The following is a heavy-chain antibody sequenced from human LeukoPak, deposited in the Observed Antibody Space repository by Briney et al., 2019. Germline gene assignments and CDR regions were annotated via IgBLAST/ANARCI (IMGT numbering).Heavy chain of an antibody. J-gene: IGHJ4*02. CDR2: INHSGST. CDR3: ARAQTVSMTTVTPEEAYYFDY. Sequence: SETLSLTCAVYGGSFSGYYWSWIRRPPGKGLEWIGEINHSGSTNYNPSLKSRVTISVDTSKNQFSLKLSSVTAADTAVYYCARAQTVSMTTVTPEEAYYFDYWGQGTLVTVSS. CDR1: GGSFSGYY. D-gene: IGHD4-17*01. V-gene: IGHV4-34*01.